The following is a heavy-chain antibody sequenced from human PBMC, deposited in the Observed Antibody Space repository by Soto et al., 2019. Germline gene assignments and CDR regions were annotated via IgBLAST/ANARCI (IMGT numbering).Heavy chain of an antibody. CDR3: VRTIVGATKGGWFDP. V-gene: IGHV3-23*01. CDR1: GFTFRSYT. Sequence: EVQLSESGGGLVQPGGSLRLSCAASGFTFRSYTMSWVRQAPGKGLEWVSSFSGRDATTYYADSVKGRFTISRDNSKNTLYLQMNSLRAEDTALYFCVRTIVGATKGGWFDPWGQGALFTVSS. D-gene: IGHD1-26*01. J-gene: IGHJ5*02. CDR2: FSGRDATT.